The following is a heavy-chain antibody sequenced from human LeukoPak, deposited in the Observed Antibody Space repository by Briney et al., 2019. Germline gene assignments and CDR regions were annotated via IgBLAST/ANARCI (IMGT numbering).Heavy chain of an antibody. D-gene: IGHD3-10*01. J-gene: IGHJ4*02. V-gene: IGHV3-30*02. CDR2: MPYDGSIK. CDR3: AKDYYGGY. Sequence: GGSLRLSCAVSGFTFSSYGMHWVRQAPGKGLEWVSFMPYDGSIKSYADSVKGRFTISRDNSKNTLYLQMNGLRAEDTAVYYCAKDYYGGYWGQGTLVTVSS. CDR1: GFTFSSYG.